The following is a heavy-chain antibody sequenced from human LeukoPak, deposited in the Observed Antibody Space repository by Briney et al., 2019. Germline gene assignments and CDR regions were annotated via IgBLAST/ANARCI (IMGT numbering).Heavy chain of an antibody. CDR2: ISYDGGST. CDR1: GITFSTYA. CDR3: EKIEGSSSYYFDY. J-gene: IGHJ4*02. D-gene: IGHD6-6*01. Sequence: GGSLRLSCAASGITFSTYAMHWVRQAPGKGLEWVAIISYDGGSTSYADSVKGRFTISRDNSKNTLYLQMSSLRTEDTAVYYCEKIEGSSSYYFDYWGQGTLVTVSS. V-gene: IGHV3-30*18.